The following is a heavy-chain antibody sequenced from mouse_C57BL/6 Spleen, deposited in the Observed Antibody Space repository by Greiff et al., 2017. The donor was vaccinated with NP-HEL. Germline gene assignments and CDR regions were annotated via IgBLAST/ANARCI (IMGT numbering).Heavy chain of an antibody. Sequence: VKLQESGAELVKPGASVKISCKASGYAFSSYWMNWVKQRPGKGLEWIGQIYPGDGDTNYNGKFKGKATLTADKSSSTAYMQLSSLTSEDSAVYFCARDSSGSPYAMDYWGQGTSVTVSS. CDR3: ARDSSGSPYAMDY. CDR2: IYPGDGDT. CDR1: GYAFSSYW. V-gene: IGHV1-80*01. J-gene: IGHJ4*01. D-gene: IGHD3-2*02.